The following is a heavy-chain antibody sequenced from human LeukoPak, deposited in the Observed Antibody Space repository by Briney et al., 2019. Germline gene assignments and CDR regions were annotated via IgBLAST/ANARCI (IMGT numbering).Heavy chain of an antibody. V-gene: IGHV4-61*01. D-gene: IGHD1-26*01. CDR2: IYYTGST. J-gene: IGHJ4*02. CDR1: GGSISSGNYY. CDR3: AKYLAATSGSHFDY. Sequence: PSETLSLTCTVSGGSISSGNYYWSWIRQPPGKGLEWIGYIYYTGSTNYNPSLKSRVTISVDTSKNQFSLKLNSVTAADTAVYYCAKYLAATSGSHFDYWGQRTLVTVSS.